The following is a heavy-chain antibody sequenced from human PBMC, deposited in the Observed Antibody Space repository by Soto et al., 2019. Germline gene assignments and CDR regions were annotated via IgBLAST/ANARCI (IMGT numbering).Heavy chain of an antibody. J-gene: IGHJ4*02. V-gene: IGHV3-23*04. D-gene: IGHD4-4*01. CDR3: AKGDSDYYFDS. CDR1: GFTFDDHG. Sequence: EVDLVESGGGLAQPGRSLRLSCVASGFTFDDHGMHWVRQIPGRGLEWVSGISASGSNGFYTDSVKGRFIISRDNSKNTLYLQMNSLRVDDTALYFCAKGDSDYYFDSLGQGTLVTVSS. CDR2: ISASGSNG.